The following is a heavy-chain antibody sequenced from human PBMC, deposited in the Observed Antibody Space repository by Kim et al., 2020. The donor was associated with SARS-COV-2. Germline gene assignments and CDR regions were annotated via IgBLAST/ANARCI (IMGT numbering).Heavy chain of an antibody. CDR2: IYYSGST. CDR3: ARDLGYYDILTGYVRPNAFDI. CDR1: GGSISSYY. V-gene: IGHV4-59*01. J-gene: IGHJ3*02. D-gene: IGHD3-9*01. Sequence: SETLSLTCTVSGGSISSYYWNWIRQPPGKGLEWIGYIYYSGSTNYNPSLKSRVTISVDTSKNQFSLKLSSVTAADTAVYYCARDLGYYDILTGYVRPNAFDIWGHGTMVTVSS.